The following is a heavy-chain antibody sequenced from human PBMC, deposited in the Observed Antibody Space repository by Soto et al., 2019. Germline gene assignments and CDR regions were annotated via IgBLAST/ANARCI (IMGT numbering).Heavy chain of an antibody. V-gene: IGHV4-4*02. D-gene: IGHD6-13*01. Sequence: QVQLQESGPGLVKPSGTLSLTCAVSGGSISTSNWWSWVRQPPGKGLEWIGEVYRTGSTNYNPSRESRLTTSVDKSKNHFSLKLTSVTAADTAVYYCARARATIAAAAIFDCWGQGTLVTVSS. J-gene: IGHJ4*02. CDR3: ARARATIAAAAIFDC. CDR1: GGSISTSNW. CDR2: VYRTGST.